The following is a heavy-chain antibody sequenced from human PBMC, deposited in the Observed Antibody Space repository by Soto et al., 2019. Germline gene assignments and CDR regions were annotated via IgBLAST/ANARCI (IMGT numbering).Heavy chain of an antibody. Sequence: EVQLVESGGGLVQPGGSLRLSCAASGFTFSSYWMHWVRQAPGKGLVWVSRINSDGSSTSYADSVKGRFTISRDNAKNTVYLQMNSLRAEDTAVYYCARGRITSEFTAMALGYWGQGTLVTVSS. CDR1: GFTFSSYW. CDR2: INSDGSST. V-gene: IGHV3-74*01. J-gene: IGHJ4*02. D-gene: IGHD5-18*01. CDR3: ARGRITSEFTAMALGY.